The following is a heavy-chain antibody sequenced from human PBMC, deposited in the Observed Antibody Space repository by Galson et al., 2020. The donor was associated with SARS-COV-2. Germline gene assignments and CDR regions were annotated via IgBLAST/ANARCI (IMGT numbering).Heavy chain of an antibody. CDR2: ITGSGGGT. CDR3: ARDSVTGGS. D-gene: IGHD3-10*01. V-gene: IGHV3-20*04. CDR1: GFKFDDYG. Sequence: GESLKISCAASGFKFDDYGMSWVRQVPGKGLEWVSGITGSGGGTSYAGSVRGRFTISRDNAKNSLYLQMNSLRAEDTALYYCARDSVTGGSWGRGTLVTVSS. J-gene: IGHJ2*01.